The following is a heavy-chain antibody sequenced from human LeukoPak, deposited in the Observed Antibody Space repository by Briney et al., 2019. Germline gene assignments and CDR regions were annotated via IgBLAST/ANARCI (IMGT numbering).Heavy chain of an antibody. CDR2: INPNSGGT. V-gene: IGHV1-2*02. CDR3: ASPYSSSWYSYFQH. D-gene: IGHD6-13*01. CDR1: GYTFTGYY. J-gene: IGHJ1*01. Sequence: SVKVSCKASGYTFTGYYMHWVRQAPGQGLEWMGWINPNSGGTNYAQKFQGRVTITRDTSISTAYMELSRLRSDDTAVYYCASPYSSSWYSYFQHWGQGTLVTVSS.